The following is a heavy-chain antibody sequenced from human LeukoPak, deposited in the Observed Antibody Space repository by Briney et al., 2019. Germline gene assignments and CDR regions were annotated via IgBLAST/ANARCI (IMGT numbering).Heavy chain of an antibody. CDR1: GGSISSGGYY. V-gene: IGHV4-61*08. CDR2: IYYSGST. Sequence: SETLSLTCTVSGGSISSGGYYWSWIRQHPGKGLEWIGYIYYSGSTNYNPSLKSRVTISVDTSKNQFSLKLSSVTAADTAVYYCARSLGSSGYYRLSLYFDYWGQGTLVTVSS. CDR3: ARSLGSSGYYRLSLYFDY. D-gene: IGHD3-22*01. J-gene: IGHJ4*02.